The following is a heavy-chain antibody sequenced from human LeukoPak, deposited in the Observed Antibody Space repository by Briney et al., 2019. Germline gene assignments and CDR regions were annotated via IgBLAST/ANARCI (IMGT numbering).Heavy chain of an antibody. Sequence: PGGSLRLSCAASGFTFSSYWMNWVRQAPGKGLEWVSSISSSSSSYIYYADSVKGRFTISRDNAKNSLYLQMNSLRAEDTAVYYCARDSMGIVLMVHKLNAIDYWGQGTLVTVSS. CDR3: ARDSMGIVLMVHKLNAIDY. CDR2: ISSSSSSYI. D-gene: IGHD2-8*01. CDR1: GFTFSSYW. V-gene: IGHV3-21*01. J-gene: IGHJ4*02.